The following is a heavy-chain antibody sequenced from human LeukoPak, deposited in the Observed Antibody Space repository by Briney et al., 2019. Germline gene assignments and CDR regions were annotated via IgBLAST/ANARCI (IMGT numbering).Heavy chain of an antibody. CDR2: IYYSGST. J-gene: IGHJ3*02. CDR1: GGSISSSSYY. Sequence: PSETLSLTCTVSGGSISSSSYYWGWIRQPPGKGLEWIGSIYYSGSTYYNPSLKSRVTISVDMSKNQFSLKLSSVTAADTAVYYCARYSLGSSGYYYGGFDAFDIWGQGIMVTVSS. D-gene: IGHD3-22*01. CDR3: ARYSLGSSGYYYGGFDAFDI. V-gene: IGHV4-39*01.